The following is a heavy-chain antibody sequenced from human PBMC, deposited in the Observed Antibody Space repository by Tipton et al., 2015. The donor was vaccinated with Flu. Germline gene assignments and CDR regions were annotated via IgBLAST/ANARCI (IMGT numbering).Heavy chain of an antibody. CDR2: INWNSGFI. J-gene: IGHJ4*02. D-gene: IGHD3-16*02. CDR3: ARGSALGEFSPLDY. CDR1: GFRFDDHA. Sequence: SLRLSCAASGFRFDDHAMHWVRQTPGKGLEWVSGINWNSGFIDYADSVRGRFTISRDNVRHSLHLQMISLRVEDTALYYCARGSALGEFSPLDYWGQGTLVTVSS. V-gene: IGHV3-9*01.